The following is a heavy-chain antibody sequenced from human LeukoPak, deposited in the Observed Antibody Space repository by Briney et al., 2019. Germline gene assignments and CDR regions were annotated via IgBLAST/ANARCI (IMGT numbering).Heavy chain of an antibody. CDR2: IKPNSGGT. V-gene: IGHV1-2*02. D-gene: IGHD2-21*01. J-gene: IGHJ4*02. CDR1: GYTFTGHY. Sequence: ASVKVSCKASGYTFTGHYMHWVRQAPGPGIEWMGWIKPNSGGTNYAQTFQGRVTMTRDTSISTAYMELSRLRSDDTAVYYCARDPPCGGEFDYWGQGTLVTVSS. CDR3: ARDPPCGGEFDY.